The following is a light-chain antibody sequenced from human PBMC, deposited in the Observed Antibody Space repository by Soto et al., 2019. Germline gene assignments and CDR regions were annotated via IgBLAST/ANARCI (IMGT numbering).Light chain of an antibody. CDR1: GSDIGTYDY. CDR2: EVS. Sequence: QSVLTQPASVAGSPGQSITISCTGSGSDIGTYDYVSWYQQHPGKAPRLIIFEVSNRPSGISDRFSGSKSGNTASLTISGLQPEDEADYHCSSYTNTPSLVLFGGGTKVTVL. CDR3: SSYTNTPSLVL. J-gene: IGLJ2*01. V-gene: IGLV2-14*01.